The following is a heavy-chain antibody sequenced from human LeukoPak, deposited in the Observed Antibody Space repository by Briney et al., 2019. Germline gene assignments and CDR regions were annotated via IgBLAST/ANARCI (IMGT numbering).Heavy chain of an antibody. CDR2: INHSGST. CDR3: AREVADYGGYYYYHYMDV. D-gene: IGHD4-23*01. V-gene: IGHV4-34*01. Sequence: PSETLSLTCAVYGGSFSGYYWSWIRQAPGKGLEWIGEINHSGSTNNNPSLKSRVTISVDTSKNQFSLKLSSVTAADTAMYYCAREVADYGGYYYYHYMDVWGKGTTVTISS. J-gene: IGHJ6*03. CDR1: GGSFSGYY.